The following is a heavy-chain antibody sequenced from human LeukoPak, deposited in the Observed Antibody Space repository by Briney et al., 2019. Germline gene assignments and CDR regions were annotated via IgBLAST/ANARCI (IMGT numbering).Heavy chain of an antibody. CDR3: ARDYGDYWWYFDL. Sequence: GGSLRLSCAASGFTFRSYEMNWVRQAPGQGLEWVSYISGSGSTIYYADSVQGRITISRDNAKNSLYLQMNSLRAEDTAVYYCARDYGDYWWYFDLWGRGTLVTVSS. J-gene: IGHJ2*01. CDR2: ISGSGSTI. V-gene: IGHV3-48*03. CDR1: GFTFRSYE. D-gene: IGHD4-17*01.